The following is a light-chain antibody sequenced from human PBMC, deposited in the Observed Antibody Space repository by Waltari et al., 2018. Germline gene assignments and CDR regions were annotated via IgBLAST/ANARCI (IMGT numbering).Light chain of an antibody. CDR2: ETS. CDR3: QPNYDTPRT. V-gene: IGKV1-39*01. Sequence: QMTQSPSSLSAFVEDRVTITCRASQTIYYLSWYQHKPGEAPKLLIYETSTLQSGVPTRFSGSKFGTTFILTISSLQPEDFATYFCQPNYDTPRTFGQGTKVDIK. J-gene: IGKJ2*02. CDR1: QTIYY.